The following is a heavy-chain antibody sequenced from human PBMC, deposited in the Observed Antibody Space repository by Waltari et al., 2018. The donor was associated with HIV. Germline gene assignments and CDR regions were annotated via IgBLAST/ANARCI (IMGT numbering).Heavy chain of an antibody. D-gene: IGHD5-12*01. CDR3: ARELRFDIVFDY. CDR1: TYTFASYG. Sequence: QVQLVQSGAALRKPGASVKVSCTASTYTFASYGIHWLRQAPGQRLEWMGWINTGDGSTKYSQKFQGRVTITRDTSASTAYMQLSSLRSEDTAIYYCARELRFDIVFDYWGQGTLVTVSS. CDR2: INTGDGST. V-gene: IGHV1-3*04. J-gene: IGHJ4*02.